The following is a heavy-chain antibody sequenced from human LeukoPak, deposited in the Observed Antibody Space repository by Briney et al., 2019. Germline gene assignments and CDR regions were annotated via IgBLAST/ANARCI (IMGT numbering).Heavy chain of an antibody. D-gene: IGHD2-2*01. J-gene: IGHJ5*02. CDR3: ARERRCSSTSCYGNWFDP. Sequence: GASVKVSCKASGYTFTSYGISWVRQAPGQGLEWMGWISAYNGNTNYAQKLQGRVTMTTDTSTSTAYMELRSLRSDDTAVYYCARERRCSSTSCYGNWFDPWGQGTLVTVSS. CDR2: ISAYNGNT. V-gene: IGHV1-18*01. CDR1: GYTFTSYG.